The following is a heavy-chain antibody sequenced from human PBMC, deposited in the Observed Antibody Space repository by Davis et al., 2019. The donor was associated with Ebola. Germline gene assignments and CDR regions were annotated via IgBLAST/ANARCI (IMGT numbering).Heavy chain of an antibody. CDR3: ARGGDNGNDF. CDR2: IFFTGST. J-gene: IGHJ4*02. D-gene: IGHD5-12*01. V-gene: IGHV4-30-4*07. CDR1: GVSLSSGNYP. Sequence: MPSETLSLTCTVSGVSLSSGNYPWSWIRQPPGKGLERIGYIFFTGSTYFNPSLHSRITMSVDTSKNEFSLELRSVTDADTAVYYCARGGDNGNDFWGQGTLVTVSS.